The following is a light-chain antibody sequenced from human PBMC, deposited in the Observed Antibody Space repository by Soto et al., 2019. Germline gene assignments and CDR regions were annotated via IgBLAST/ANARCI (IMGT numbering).Light chain of an antibody. J-gene: IGLJ1*01. CDR1: SSDVGGYNS. CDR2: EVT. Sequence: QSVLTQPASVSGSPGQSITISCTGTSSDVGGYNSVSWYQQHPGKAPKLVIYEVTNRPSGISNRFSGSKSGNTASLTISGLQAEDEADYYCSSYTSSSTPVFGTGPKVTV. CDR3: SSYTSSSTPV. V-gene: IGLV2-14*01.